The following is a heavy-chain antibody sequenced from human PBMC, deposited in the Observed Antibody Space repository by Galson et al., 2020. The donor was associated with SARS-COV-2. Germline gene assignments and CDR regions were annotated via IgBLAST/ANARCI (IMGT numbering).Heavy chain of an antibody. Sequence: GESLKISCEGSGYIFSGYWIGWVRQMAGKGLEWVALIYPGDSDTRYSPSFQGRVSISADKSISTAYLQWGSLRASDTAIYYCARRICPRGGGCHFDFWGPGTWVNVSS. D-gene: IGHD2-21*01. CDR3: ARRICPRGGGCHFDF. V-gene: IGHV5-51*01. CDR2: IYPGDSDT. J-gene: IGHJ4*02. CDR1: GYIFSGYW.